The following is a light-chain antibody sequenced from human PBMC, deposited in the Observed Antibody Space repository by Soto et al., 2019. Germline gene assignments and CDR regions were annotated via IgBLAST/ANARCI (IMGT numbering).Light chain of an antibody. CDR2: GAS. CDR3: QQGGNWPVT. V-gene: IGKV3D-11*01. J-gene: IGKJ5*01. CDR1: QDVGTY. Sequence: VLTQSPVTLSLSPGERATLSCRASQDVGTYVAWYQVRGGQAPRLLISGASKRATGIPDRINGGGSGADFILTINSLXXXXXAVYFCQQGGNWPVTFGQGTRVEIK.